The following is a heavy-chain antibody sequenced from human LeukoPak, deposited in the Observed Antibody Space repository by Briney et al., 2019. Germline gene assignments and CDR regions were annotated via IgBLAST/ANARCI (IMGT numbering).Heavy chain of an antibody. CDR3: ARDPLIRGVPS. D-gene: IGHD3-10*01. V-gene: IGHV4-31*03. CDR2: IYYGGST. Sequence: ASETLSLTCTVSGGSISSGGYYWSWIRQHPGKGLEWIGYIYYGGSTYYNPSLKSRVTISVDTSKNQFSLKLSSVTAADTAVYYCARDPLIRGVPSWGQGTLVTVSS. J-gene: IGHJ5*02. CDR1: GGSISSGGYY.